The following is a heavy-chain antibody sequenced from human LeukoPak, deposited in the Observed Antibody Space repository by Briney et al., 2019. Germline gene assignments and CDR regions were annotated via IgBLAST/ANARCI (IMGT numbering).Heavy chain of an antibody. CDR3: ARVDILTGYHYDY. J-gene: IGHJ4*02. CDR2: ISSSGSTI. CDR1: GFTFSSYE. V-gene: IGHV3-48*03. Sequence: GGSLRLSCAASGFTFSSYEMNWVRQAPGKGLEWVSYISSSGSTIYYADSVKGRFTISRDNAKNSLYLQMNSLRAEDTAVYYCARVDILTGYHYDYWGRGTGVTVSS. D-gene: IGHD3-9*01.